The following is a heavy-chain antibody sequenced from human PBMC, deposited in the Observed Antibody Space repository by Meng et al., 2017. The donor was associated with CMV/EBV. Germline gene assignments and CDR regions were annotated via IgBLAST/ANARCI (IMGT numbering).Heavy chain of an antibody. CDR2: IYGDGRIT. CDR3: ARDLSGSRDY. J-gene: IGHJ4*02. CDR1: GFTFRNYW. Sequence: LVGSGGGLTQPGGSLSLSCEDCGFTFRNYWIHWVRQVPGEGLVWVSRIYGDGRITSYADSVKGRFTISRDNARNTLYLQMNSLRADDSAVYYCARDLSGSRDYWGRGTLVTVSS. D-gene: IGHD1-26*01. V-gene: IGHV3-74*01.